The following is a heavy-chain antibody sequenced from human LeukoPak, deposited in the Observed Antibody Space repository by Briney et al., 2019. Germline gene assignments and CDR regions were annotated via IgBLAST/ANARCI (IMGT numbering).Heavy chain of an antibody. V-gene: IGHV4-61*02. D-gene: IGHD3-10*01. CDR2: IYPSGST. J-gene: IGHJ4*02. CDR3: SGENLYYYGSGSVFDY. CDR1: GGSINSGNYF. Sequence: SETLSLTCTVSGGSINSGNYFGSWIRQPAGKGLEWIGRIYPSGSTEYSPSLKSRVTISVDTSKNQFSLRLSSVTAADTALYYCSGENLYYYGSGSVFDYWGQGALVTVSS.